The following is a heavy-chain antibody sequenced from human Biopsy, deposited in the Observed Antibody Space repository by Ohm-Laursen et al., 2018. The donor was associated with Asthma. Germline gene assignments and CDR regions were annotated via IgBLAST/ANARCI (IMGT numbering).Heavy chain of an antibody. J-gene: IGHJ5*02. CDR2: IYSSGDT. Sequence: TLSLTCIVSGGSISSDDYYWSWIRQAPGKGLEWIAYIYSSGDTYYGPSLKSRVPISLDTSKNQFSLRLTSVTAADTAVYYCARDRAMISETWGQGTLVTVSS. CDR1: GGSISSDDYY. CDR3: ARDRAMISET. V-gene: IGHV4-30-4*01. D-gene: IGHD3-22*01.